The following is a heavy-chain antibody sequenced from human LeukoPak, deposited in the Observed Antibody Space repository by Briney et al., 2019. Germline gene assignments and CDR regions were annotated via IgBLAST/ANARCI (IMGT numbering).Heavy chain of an antibody. D-gene: IGHD3-22*01. J-gene: IGHJ6*03. CDR3: TRQYYDSSGYYYYYYYYYMDV. Sequence: GGSLRLSCAASGFTFSGSAMHWVRQASGKGLEWVGRIRSKANSYATAYAASVKGRFTISRDDSKNTAYLQMNSLKTEDTAVYYCTRQYYDSSGYYYYYYYYYMDVWGKGTTVTVSS. V-gene: IGHV3-73*01. CDR2: IRSKANSYAT. CDR1: GFTFSGSA.